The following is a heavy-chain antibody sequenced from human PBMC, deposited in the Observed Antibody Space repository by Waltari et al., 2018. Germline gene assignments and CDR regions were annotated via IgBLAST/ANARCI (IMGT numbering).Heavy chain of an antibody. D-gene: IGHD6-13*01. CDR1: GYSFTSYW. CDR3: ARGMGSSSWAYYYYYGIDV. J-gene: IGHJ6*02. Sequence: EVQLVQSGAEVKKPGESLKISCKGSGYSFTSYWIGWVRQMPGKGLEWMGIIYPGDSDTRYSPSFQGQVTISRDNAKNSLYLQMNSLRAEDTAVYYCARGMGSSSWAYYYYYGIDVWGQGTTVTVSS. CDR2: IYPGDSDT. V-gene: IGHV5-51*01.